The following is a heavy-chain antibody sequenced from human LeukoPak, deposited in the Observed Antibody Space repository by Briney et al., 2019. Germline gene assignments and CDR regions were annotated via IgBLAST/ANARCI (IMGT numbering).Heavy chain of an antibody. Sequence: PSQTLSLTCTVSSGSISSGGYYWSWIRQHPGKGLEWIGYIYYSGSTYYNPSLKSRVTISVDTSKNQFSLKLSSVTAADTAVYYCATLAATPNADWFDPWGQGTLVTVSS. CDR1: SGSISSGGYY. CDR3: ATLAATPNADWFDP. V-gene: IGHV4-31*03. D-gene: IGHD2-15*01. J-gene: IGHJ5*02. CDR2: IYYSGST.